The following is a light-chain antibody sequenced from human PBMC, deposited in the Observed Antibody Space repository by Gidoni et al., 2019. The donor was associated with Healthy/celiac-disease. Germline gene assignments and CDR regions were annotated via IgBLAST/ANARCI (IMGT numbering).Light chain of an antibody. CDR1: QSVSSN. V-gene: IGKV3-15*01. Sequence: EVVMTPSAATLSVSPGERATLSCWASQSVSSNLAWYQQKPGQAPRLLIYGASTRATGIPARFSGSGSGTEFTLTISSLQSEDFAVYYCQQYNNWPRLTFGGGTKVEIK. J-gene: IGKJ4*01. CDR2: GAS. CDR3: QQYNNWPRLT.